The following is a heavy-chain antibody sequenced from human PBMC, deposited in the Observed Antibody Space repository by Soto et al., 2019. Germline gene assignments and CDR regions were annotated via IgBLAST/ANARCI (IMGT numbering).Heavy chain of an antibody. Sequence: QVQLVQSGAEVKKPRASVKVSCKASGYTFTSYGISWVRQAPGQGLEWMGWISAYNGNTNYAQKLQGRVTMTTDTSTSTAYMELRSLRSDYTAVYYCARDGRRYCSSTSCYYFDYWGQGTLVTVSS. V-gene: IGHV1-18*01. J-gene: IGHJ4*02. D-gene: IGHD2-2*01. CDR3: ARDGRRYCSSTSCYYFDY. CDR2: ISAYNGNT. CDR1: GYTFTSYG.